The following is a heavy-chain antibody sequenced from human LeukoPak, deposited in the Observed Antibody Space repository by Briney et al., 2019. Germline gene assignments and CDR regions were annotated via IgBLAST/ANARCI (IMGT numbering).Heavy chain of an antibody. CDR3: ARDVVVVPGATVQWAYYYYGMDV. V-gene: IGHV1-18*01. CDR2: ISAYNGNT. D-gene: IGHD2-2*01. J-gene: IGHJ6*02. CDR1: GYTFTSYG. Sequence: ASVKVSCKASGYTFTSYGISWVRQAPGQGLEWMGWISAYNGNTNYAQKLQGRVTMTTDTSTSTAYMELRSLRSDDTAVYYCARDVVVVPGATVQWAYYYYGMDVWGQGTTVTVSS.